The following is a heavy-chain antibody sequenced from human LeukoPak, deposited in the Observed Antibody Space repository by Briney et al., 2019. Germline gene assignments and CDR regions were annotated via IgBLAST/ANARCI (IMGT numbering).Heavy chain of an antibody. CDR1: GYTFTDYY. Sequence: ASVKVSCKASGYTFTDYYLYWVRQAPGHGLEWMGWINPNSGGTNYAQKFQGRVTLTRDTSINTAYMELSSLRSDDTAVYYCATWRSFDYWGQGTLVTVSS. V-gene: IGHV1-2*02. CDR2: INPNSGGT. J-gene: IGHJ4*02. D-gene: IGHD3-3*01. CDR3: ATWRSFDY.